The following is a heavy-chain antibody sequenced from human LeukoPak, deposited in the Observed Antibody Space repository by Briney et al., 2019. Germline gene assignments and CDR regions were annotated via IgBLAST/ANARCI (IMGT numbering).Heavy chain of an antibody. V-gene: IGHV4-31*03. D-gene: IGHD2-21*01. CDR2: IYYSGST. CDR3: ARGSSGDYVDY. J-gene: IGHJ4*02. Sequence: SQTLSLTCTVSGGSIGSGGYYWSWIRQHPGKGLEWIGYIYYSGSTYYNPSLKSRVIISVDTSKNQFSLKLSSVTAADTAVYYCARGSSGDYVDYWGQGTLVTVSS. CDR1: GGSIGSGGYY.